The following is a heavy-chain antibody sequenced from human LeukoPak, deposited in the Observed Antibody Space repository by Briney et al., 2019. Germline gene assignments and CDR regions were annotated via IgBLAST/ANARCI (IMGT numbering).Heavy chain of an antibody. Sequence: PSETLSLTCTVSGGSFSTYYWSWIRQPPGKGLEWIGYIYYSGSTNYNPSLKSRVTISVDTSKNQFSLKLTSVTAADTAVYYCARDRRLISDILTGYYRTEYYYYMDVWGKGTTVTISS. J-gene: IGHJ6*03. D-gene: IGHD3-9*01. CDR2: IYYSGST. CDR3: ARDRRLISDILTGYYRTEYYYYMDV. CDR1: GGSFSTYY. V-gene: IGHV4-59*12.